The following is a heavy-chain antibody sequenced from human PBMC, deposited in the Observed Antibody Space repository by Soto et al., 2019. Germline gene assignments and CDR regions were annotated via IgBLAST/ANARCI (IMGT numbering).Heavy chain of an antibody. D-gene: IGHD3-16*01. J-gene: IGHJ6*02. CDR1: GFTFSDYY. Sequence: GGSLRLFCAASGFTFSDYYMSWIRQAPGKGLEWVSYISSSGSTIYYADSVKGRFTISRDSSKNTLFLQMDSLRAEDTAVYYCVRPRPSGENYGMDVWGQGTTVTVSS. CDR2: ISSSGSTI. V-gene: IGHV3-11*01. CDR3: VRPRPSGENYGMDV.